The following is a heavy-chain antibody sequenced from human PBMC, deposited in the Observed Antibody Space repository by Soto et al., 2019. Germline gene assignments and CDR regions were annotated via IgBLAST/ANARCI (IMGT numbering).Heavy chain of an antibody. CDR3: ARRSTYCSSTSCSGPEIIISMSLDP. CDR1: GGSISSSNW. Sequence: SETLSLTCAVSGGSISSSNWWSWVRQPPGKGLEWIGEIYHSGSTNYNPSLKSRVTISVDKSKNQFSLKLSSVTAADTAVYYCARRSTYCSSTSCSGPEIIISMSLDPWGQGTLVTVSS. D-gene: IGHD2-2*01. J-gene: IGHJ5*02. CDR2: IYHSGST. V-gene: IGHV4-4*02.